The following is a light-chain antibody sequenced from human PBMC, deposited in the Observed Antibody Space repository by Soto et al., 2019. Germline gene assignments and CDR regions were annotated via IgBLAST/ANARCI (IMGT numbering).Light chain of an antibody. CDR2: DAS. Sequence: IQLTQSPSFMSASVGDRVTITCRASQGISSYLAWYQQKPGKAPKLLIYDASTWQSGVPSRFSGGGSGTEIHFTSSSRHPKDFAANYCKQITRPPLTFGLGIRLEVK. V-gene: IGKV1-9*01. J-gene: IGKJ5*01. CDR3: KQITRPPLT. CDR1: QGISSY.